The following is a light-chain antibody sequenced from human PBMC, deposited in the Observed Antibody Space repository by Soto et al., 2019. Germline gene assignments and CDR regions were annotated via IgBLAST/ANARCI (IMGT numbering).Light chain of an antibody. Sequence: NFMLTQPLSVSESPGKTVTISCTRSSGSIASNYVQWYQQRPGSAPTPVIYEDSQRPSGVPDRFSGSIDSSSNSASLTISRLKTEDEADYYCQSFDISNVVFGGGTQLTVL. J-gene: IGLJ2*01. CDR3: QSFDISNVV. CDR1: SGSIASNY. V-gene: IGLV6-57*04. CDR2: EDS.